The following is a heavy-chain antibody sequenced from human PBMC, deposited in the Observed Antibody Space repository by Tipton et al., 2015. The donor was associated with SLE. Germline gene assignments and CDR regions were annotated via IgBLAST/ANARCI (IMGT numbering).Heavy chain of an antibody. V-gene: IGHV4-31*03. CDR2: ISASGEV. CDR3: ARNGLVWVGEYAFDI. Sequence: TLSLTCTVSGVSISSRGYFWSWTRQHPGEGLEWIGYISASGEVASNASLKSRLTISFDTSKNEFSMNLRSVTAADTAAYFCARNGLVWVGEYAFDIWGQGTEVTVSS. CDR1: GVSISSRGYF. J-gene: IGHJ3*02. D-gene: IGHD2-2*03.